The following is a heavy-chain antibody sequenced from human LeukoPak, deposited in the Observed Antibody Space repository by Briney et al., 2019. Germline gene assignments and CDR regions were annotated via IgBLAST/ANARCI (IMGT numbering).Heavy chain of an antibody. CDR3: ARGLAAAGSYYMDV. CDR2: IYHSGST. Sequence: SETLSLTCAVSGGSISSSNWWSWVCQPPGKGLEWIGEIYHSGSTNYNPSLKSRVTISVDKSKNQFSLKLSSVTAADTAVYYCARGLAAAGSYYMDVWGKGTTVTISS. D-gene: IGHD6-13*01. V-gene: IGHV4-4*02. J-gene: IGHJ6*03. CDR1: GGSISSSNW.